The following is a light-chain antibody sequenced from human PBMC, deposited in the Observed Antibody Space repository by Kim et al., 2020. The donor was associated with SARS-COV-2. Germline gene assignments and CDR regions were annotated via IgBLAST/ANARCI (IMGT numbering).Light chain of an antibody. J-gene: IGLJ2*01. CDR1: NLGSKY. Sequence: SYELTQPLSVSVALGQTARTSCGGNNLGSKYVYWYQQKPGQAPVLVIFRDDNRPSEIPERISGSNSGNTATLCISRAQAADEADYYCQVWDSNTVVFGGGTQLTVL. CDR3: QVWDSNTVV. V-gene: IGLV3-9*01. CDR2: RDD.